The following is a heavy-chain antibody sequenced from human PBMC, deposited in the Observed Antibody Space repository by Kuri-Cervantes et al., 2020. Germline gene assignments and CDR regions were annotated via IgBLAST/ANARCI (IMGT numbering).Heavy chain of an antibody. V-gene: IGHV3-23*01. CDR2: ISGSGGST. CDR3: ARDRVRFLEWYAFDY. CDR1: GFTFSSYG. D-gene: IGHD3-3*01. J-gene: IGHJ4*02. Sequence: GGSLRLSCAASGFTFSSYGMHWVRQAPGKGLEWVSAISGSGGSTYYADSVKGRFTISRDNSKNTLYLQMNSLRAEDTAVYYCARDRVRFLEWYAFDYWGQGTLVTVSS.